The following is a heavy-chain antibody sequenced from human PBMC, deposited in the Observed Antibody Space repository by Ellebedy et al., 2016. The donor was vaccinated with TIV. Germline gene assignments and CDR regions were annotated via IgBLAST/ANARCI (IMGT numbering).Heavy chain of an antibody. D-gene: IGHD1-26*01. CDR1: GFIFSNSG. CDR3: AKGRNYYVYDWFDT. J-gene: IGHJ5*02. V-gene: IGHV3-23*01. CDR2: IVGSGEDT. Sequence: GESLKISCAASGFIFSNSGMNWVRQVPGKGLEWVSSIVGSGEDTYYADSVKGRFTISRDNSKNTLYLQMNSLRAEDTAIYYCAKGRNYYVYDWFDTWGQGSLVTVSS.